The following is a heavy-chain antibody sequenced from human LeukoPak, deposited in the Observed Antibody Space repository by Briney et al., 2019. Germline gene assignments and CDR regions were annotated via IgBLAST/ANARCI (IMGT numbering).Heavy chain of an antibody. V-gene: IGHV4-4*07. CDR2: NYPTGDT. Sequence: SETLSLTCSVSGVSFTNYYWSWVRQPAGKRLEWIGRNYPTGDTIYNPSLKSRVTMSVDMSKNHLSLKLTSVTAADAAVYYCARDLTARGSFHYWGQGILVSVSS. D-gene: IGHD1-26*01. J-gene: IGHJ4*02. CDR3: ARDLTARGSFHY. CDR1: GVSFTNYY.